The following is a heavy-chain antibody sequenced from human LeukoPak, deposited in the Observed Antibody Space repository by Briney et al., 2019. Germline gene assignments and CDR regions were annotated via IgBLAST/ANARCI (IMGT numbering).Heavy chain of an antibody. V-gene: IGHV4-34*01. CDR3: ARGPLNSSSSRAFDT. CDR2: INHSGST. CDR1: GGSFSGYY. J-gene: IGHJ3*02. Sequence: SETLSLTCAVYGGSFSGYYWSWIRQPPGKGLEWIGEINHSGSTNYNPSLKSRVTISVDTSKNQFSLKLSSVTAADTAVYYCARGPLNSSSSRAFDTWGQGTMVTVSS. D-gene: IGHD6-6*01.